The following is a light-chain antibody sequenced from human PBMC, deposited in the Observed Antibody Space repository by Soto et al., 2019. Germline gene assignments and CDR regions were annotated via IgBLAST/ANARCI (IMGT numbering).Light chain of an antibody. J-gene: IGLJ1*01. CDR2: EVS. CDR3: SSYTTSTTVV. V-gene: IGLV2-14*03. CDR1: SSNIGSNY. Sequence: QSVLTQPPSASGTPGQRVTISCSGSSSNIGSNYVYWYQQHPGKAPKLMIYEVSSRPSGVSNRFSGSKSGNTASLTISGLQPEDEADYYCSSYTTSTTVVFGTGTKVTVL.